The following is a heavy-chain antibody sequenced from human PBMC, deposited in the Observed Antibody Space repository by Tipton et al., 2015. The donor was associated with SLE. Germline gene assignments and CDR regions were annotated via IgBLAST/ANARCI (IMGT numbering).Heavy chain of an antibody. V-gene: IGHV4-4*08. J-gene: IGHJ5*02. Sequence: TLSLTCTVSGASISSYYWRWIRQFPGKGLEWIGYIHTSGSTNYNPSLQSRVTISVDTSKNQFSLKLSSVTAADTAVYYCASGAYGSGSNYFGGWFDPWGQGTLVTVSS. D-gene: IGHD3-10*01. CDR2: IHTSGST. CDR1: GASISSYY. CDR3: ASGAYGSGSNYFGGWFDP.